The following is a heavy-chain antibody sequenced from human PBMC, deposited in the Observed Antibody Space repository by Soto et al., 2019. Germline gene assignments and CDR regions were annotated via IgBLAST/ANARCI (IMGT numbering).Heavy chain of an antibody. D-gene: IGHD1-26*01. CDR1: GYSFTGYY. Sequence: QVQLVQSGAEVKKSRASVKISCKASGYSFTGYYIHWVRQAPGQGFEWMGEISPNSGGTKYAQKFQGRVTMTRDTSITTVYMDLSNLSPDDTAVYYCGKGRSGDVGVFYWGQGTLVTVYS. CDR3: GKGRSGDVGVFY. CDR2: ISPNSGGT. V-gene: IGHV1-2*02. J-gene: IGHJ4*02.